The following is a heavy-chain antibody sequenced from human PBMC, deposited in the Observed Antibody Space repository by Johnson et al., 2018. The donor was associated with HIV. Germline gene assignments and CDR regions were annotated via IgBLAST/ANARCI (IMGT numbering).Heavy chain of an antibody. CDR3: ARNRITMVQMTSHDVFDI. CDR2: ISYDGSNR. V-gene: IGHV3-30*04. D-gene: IGHD3-10*01. J-gene: IGHJ3*02. CDR1: GFTFRSYA. Sequence: QVQLVESGGGVVQPGRSLRLSCAASGFTFRSYAMHWVRRAPGRGLEWVAVISYDGSNRNYADSVKGRFTISRDNSKNTLYLQMNSLRAEDTAVYFCARNRITMVQMTSHDVFDIWGQGTMVTVSS.